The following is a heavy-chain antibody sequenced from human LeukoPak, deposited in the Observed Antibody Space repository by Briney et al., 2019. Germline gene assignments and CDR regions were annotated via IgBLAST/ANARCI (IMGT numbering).Heavy chain of an antibody. V-gene: IGHV4-59*12. CDR3: ARRYISTWVMDV. D-gene: IGHD6-13*01. CDR1: GGSISSYY. J-gene: IGHJ6*02. Sequence: PSETLSLTCTVSGGSISSYYWSWIRQPPGKGLEWIGYIYYSGSTNYNPSPNSRVTMSADTSKNQFSLKLSSVTAADTAVYYCARRYISTWVMDVWGQGTTVTVPS. CDR2: IYYSGST.